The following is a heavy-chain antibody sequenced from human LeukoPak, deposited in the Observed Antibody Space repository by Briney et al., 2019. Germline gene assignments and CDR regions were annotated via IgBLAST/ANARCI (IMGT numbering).Heavy chain of an antibody. CDR3: VKDAPVNIVVVPAANS. CDR2: ISGSGGST. Sequence: GGSLRLSCAASGFTFSSYAMSWVRQAPGKGLEWVSAISGSGGSTYYADSVKGRFTISRDNSKNTLYLQMNSLRAEDTAVYYCVKDAPVNIVVVPAANSWGQGTLVTVSS. D-gene: IGHD2-2*01. J-gene: IGHJ4*02. CDR1: GFTFSSYA. V-gene: IGHV3-23*01.